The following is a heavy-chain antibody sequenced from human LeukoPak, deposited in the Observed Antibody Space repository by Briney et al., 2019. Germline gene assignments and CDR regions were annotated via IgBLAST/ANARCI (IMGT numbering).Heavy chain of an antibody. J-gene: IGHJ6*03. CDR3: AGTAGYYYYYYMDV. Sequence: GGSLRLSCAASGFIFSDYYMSWIRQAPGKGLGWVSYISSSGSTIYYADSVKGRFTISRDNAKNSLYLQMNSLRAEDTAVYYCAGTAGYYYYYYMDVWGKGTTVTVSS. V-gene: IGHV3-11*01. D-gene: IGHD2-8*02. CDR2: ISSSGSTI. CDR1: GFIFSDYY.